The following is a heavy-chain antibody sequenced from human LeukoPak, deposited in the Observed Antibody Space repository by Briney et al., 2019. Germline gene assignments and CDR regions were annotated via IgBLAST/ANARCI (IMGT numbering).Heavy chain of an antibody. V-gene: IGHV3-7*01. CDR2: INDTEREG. Sequence: PGGPPRLPWSASGFTFRIYWTNWVPQSPGKGPEGGASINDTEREGYYVDPVKGRFTIPRDNAKNSLYLQMNSLRAADRAVYYCARVGADLGNYYMDVWGKGTAVTVSS. J-gene: IGHJ6*03. CDR3: ARVGADLGNYYMDV. CDR1: GFTFRIYW. D-gene: IGHD1-26*01.